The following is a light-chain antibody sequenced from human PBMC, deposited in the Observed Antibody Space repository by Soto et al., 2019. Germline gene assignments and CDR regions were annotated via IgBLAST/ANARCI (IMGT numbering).Light chain of an antibody. V-gene: IGKV4-1*01. CDR2: WGS. Sequence: DIVMTQSPDSLAVSLGARATVNCTSSQTLLSTSNNKNSLAWYRQKPGQPPQLLIYWGSTRESGVPERFSGSGSVTDFTLTVSSLQAEDVALYYCQQYYSVPYTFGRGTRLEIK. CDR3: QQYYSVPYT. J-gene: IGKJ2*01. CDR1: QTLLSTSNNKNS.